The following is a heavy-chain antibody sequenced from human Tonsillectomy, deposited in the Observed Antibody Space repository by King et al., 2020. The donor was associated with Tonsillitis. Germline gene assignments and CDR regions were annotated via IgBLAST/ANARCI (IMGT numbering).Heavy chain of an antibody. CDR3: ATDLPQFCSSPSCYPSS. D-gene: IGHD2-2*01. V-gene: IGHV1-69*01. CDR2: INPIFGTT. Sequence: QLVQSGAEVKKPGSSVKVSCKASGDTLSSDALSWVRQAPGQGLEWGGGINPIFGTTNYAQKFQGRVTINADEFTSSVYMELSSLTSEDTAVYYCATDLPQFCSSPSCYPSSWGQGTMVTVSS. J-gene: IGHJ3*01. CDR1: GDTLSSDA.